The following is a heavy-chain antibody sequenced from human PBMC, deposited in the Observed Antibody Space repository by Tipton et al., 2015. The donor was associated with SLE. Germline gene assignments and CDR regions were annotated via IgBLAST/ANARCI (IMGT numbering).Heavy chain of an antibody. J-gene: IGHJ4*02. Sequence: TLSLTCTVSGGSISTFFWSWIRQPPGKGLEWIGYIYSGSSYFNPSLRSRVSMSIDKSKNQFSLTMSSVTSADTAVYYCARDDYGGQYWGQGPLVTVSS. CDR3: ARDDYGGQY. V-gene: IGHV4-59*01. CDR1: GGSISTFF. D-gene: IGHD4/OR15-4a*01. CDR2: IYSGSS.